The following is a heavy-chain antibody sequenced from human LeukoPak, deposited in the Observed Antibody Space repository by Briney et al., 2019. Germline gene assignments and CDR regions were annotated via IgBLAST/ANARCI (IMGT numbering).Heavy chain of an antibody. D-gene: IGHD3-10*01. Sequence: PGGSLRLSCAVSGFTFSNGWMNWVRQAPGKGLEWVSYISSSGSTIYYADSVKGRFTISRDNAKNSLYLQMNSLRAEDTALYYCASAGLTYGSGSYFVYWGQGTLVTVSS. CDR1: GFTFSNGW. CDR3: ASAGLTYGSGSYFVY. V-gene: IGHV3-11*01. CDR2: ISSSGSTI. J-gene: IGHJ4*02.